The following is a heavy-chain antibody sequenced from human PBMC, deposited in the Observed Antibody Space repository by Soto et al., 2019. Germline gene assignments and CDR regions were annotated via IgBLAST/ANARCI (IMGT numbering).Heavy chain of an antibody. Sequence: SETLSLTCRVSSASLSSSTYYWSWIRQPPGRGLEWIGFIYYAGSTKYNPSLNSRVTISVDTSKNQFSLTVTSVTAADTAVYYCARRIVATATFDYWGQGTLVTVSS. CDR2: IYYAGST. J-gene: IGHJ4*02. V-gene: IGHV4-61*01. D-gene: IGHD5-12*01. CDR1: SASLSSSTYY. CDR3: ARRIVATATFDY.